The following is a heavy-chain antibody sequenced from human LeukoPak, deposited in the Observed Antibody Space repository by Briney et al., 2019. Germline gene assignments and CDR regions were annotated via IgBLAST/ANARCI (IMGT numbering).Heavy chain of an antibody. Sequence: SVKVPCKASGGTFSSYAISWVRQAPGQGLEWMGGIIPMFGTANYAQKIQGRVTITADKSTSTAYMELSSLRSEDTAVYYCACQIEVGATHRGFYYYMDVWGKGTTVTVSS. CDR3: ACQIEVGATHRGFYYYMDV. CDR2: IIPMFGTA. CDR1: GGTFSSYA. J-gene: IGHJ6*03. V-gene: IGHV1-69*06. D-gene: IGHD1-26*01.